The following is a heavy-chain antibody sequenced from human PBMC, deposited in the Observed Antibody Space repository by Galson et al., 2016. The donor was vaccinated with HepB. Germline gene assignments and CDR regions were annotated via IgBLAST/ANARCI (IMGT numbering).Heavy chain of an antibody. Sequence: SLRLSCAASGFTFSSYAMHWVHQAPGKGLEYVSAISSNGGSTYYANSVKGRFTISRDNSKNTLYLQMGSLRAEDMAVYYCARSLTLYCISTTCYGNYYGMDVWGQGTTVTVSS. V-gene: IGHV3-64*01. J-gene: IGHJ6*02. D-gene: IGHD2-2*01. CDR2: ISSNGGST. CDR3: ARSLTLYCISTTCYGNYYGMDV. CDR1: GFTFSSYA.